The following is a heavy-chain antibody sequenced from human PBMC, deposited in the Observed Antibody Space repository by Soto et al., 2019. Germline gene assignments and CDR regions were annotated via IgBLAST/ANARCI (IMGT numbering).Heavy chain of an antibody. V-gene: IGHV4-39*01. Sequence: QLQLQESGPGLVKPSETLSLTCTVSGGSISSSSYYWGWIRQPPGKGLEWIGSIYYSGSTYYNPSLKSRVTISVDTSKNQFSLKLSSVTAADTAVYYCARQGQRAAPIVVVVAATYYWGQGTLVTVSS. CDR3: ARQGQRAAPIVVVVAATYY. D-gene: IGHD2-15*01. J-gene: IGHJ4*02. CDR2: IYYSGST. CDR1: GGSISSSSYY.